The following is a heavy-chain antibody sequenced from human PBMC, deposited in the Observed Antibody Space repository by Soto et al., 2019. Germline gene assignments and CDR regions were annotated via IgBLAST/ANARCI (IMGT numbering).Heavy chain of an antibody. Sequence: QVQLVESGGGVVQPGRSLRLSCAASGFTFSSYGMHWVRQAPGKGLEWVAVISYDGSNKYYADSVKGRFTISRDNSKNTLYLQMNSLRAEDTAVYYCAKGTVRFLEWLSWGYFDYWGQGTLVTVSS. CDR1: GFTFSSYG. D-gene: IGHD3-3*01. J-gene: IGHJ4*02. V-gene: IGHV3-30*18. CDR3: AKGTVRFLEWLSWGYFDY. CDR2: ISYDGSNK.